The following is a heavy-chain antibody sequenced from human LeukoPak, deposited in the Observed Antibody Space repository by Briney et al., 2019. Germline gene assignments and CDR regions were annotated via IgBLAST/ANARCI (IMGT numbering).Heavy chain of an antibody. D-gene: IGHD4-17*01. J-gene: IGHJ2*01. CDR2: IYYSGST. CDR3: ARDGGYGDSGWYCDL. V-gene: IGHV4-59*01. Sequence: AETLRLTCTVSGGTISSYCRSWIRQPPGKGLEWIGYIYYSGSTNYNPSLKSRVTISVDTSMNQFSLKLSSVTAADTAVYYCARDGGYGDSGWYCDLWGGGPRDTVSS. CDR1: GGTISSYC.